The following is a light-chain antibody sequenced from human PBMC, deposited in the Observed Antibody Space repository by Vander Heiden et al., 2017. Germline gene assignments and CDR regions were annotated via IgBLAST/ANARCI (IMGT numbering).Light chain of an antibody. CDR1: QSISGY. V-gene: IGKV1-39*01. J-gene: IGKJ2*01. Sequence: DIQMTQSPSTLSASVGARVTITCRASQSISGYLNWYQQKPGKAPKLLIYAASSLQSGVPSRFSGGGSGTDFTLTISRLQPEDFATYYCQQSDSTPPTFGQGTKLEIK. CDR2: AAS. CDR3: QQSDSTPPT.